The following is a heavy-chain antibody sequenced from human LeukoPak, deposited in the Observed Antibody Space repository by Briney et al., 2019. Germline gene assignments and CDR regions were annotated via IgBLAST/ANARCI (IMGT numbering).Heavy chain of an antibody. V-gene: IGHV4-39*07. CDR2: IYYSGTT. J-gene: IGHJ5*02. Sequence: SETLSLTCTVSGDSISTTSYFWAWIRQPPGEGLEWIGSIYYSGTTYFNSSLKSRVTISVERSKNHFSLKLSSLTVADTARYYCARVYSSTHNWFDTWGQGIQVTVSS. D-gene: IGHD6-19*01. CDR3: ARVYSSTHNWFDT. CDR1: GDSISTTSYF.